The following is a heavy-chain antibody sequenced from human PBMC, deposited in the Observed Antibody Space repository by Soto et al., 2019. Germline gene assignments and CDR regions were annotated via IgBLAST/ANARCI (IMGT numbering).Heavy chain of an antibody. CDR2: IKQDGSEK. V-gene: IGHV3-7*03. J-gene: IGHJ6*02. Sequence: GGSLRLSCAASGFTFSSYWMSWVRQAPGKGLEWVANIKQDGSEKYYVDSVKGRFTISRDNAKNSLYLQMNSLRAEDTAVYYCAREFGAFWSGYGGMDVWGQGTTVTVSS. D-gene: IGHD3-3*01. CDR1: GFTFSSYW. CDR3: AREFGAFWSGYGGMDV.